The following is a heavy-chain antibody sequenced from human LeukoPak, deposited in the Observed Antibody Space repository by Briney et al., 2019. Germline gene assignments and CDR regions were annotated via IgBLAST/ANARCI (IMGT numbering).Heavy chain of an antibody. CDR2: IYSSGST. V-gene: IGHV4-4*07. J-gene: IGHJ5*02. CDR3: ARVQYLRTDWFDP. D-gene: IGHD2-2*01. CDR1: VGSINSYY. Sequence: SETLSLTCTVSVGSINSYYWSWIRQPAGKGLEWIGRIYSSGSTTYNPSLKSRVTMSVDTSKNQFSLRLSSVTAADTAVYYCARVQYLRTDWFDPWGQGTLVTVSS.